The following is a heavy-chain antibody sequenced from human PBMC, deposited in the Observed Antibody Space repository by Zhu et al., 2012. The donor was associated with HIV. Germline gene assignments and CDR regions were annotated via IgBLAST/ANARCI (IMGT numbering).Heavy chain of an antibody. CDR1: GGTISSSSYF. CDR3: AKTRTSGWYSYAFHV. V-gene: IGHV4-39*01. J-gene: IGHJ3*01. Sequence: QVQLQESGPGLVKPSETLSLTCTVSGGTISSSSYFWAWIRQTPGKGLEWIGSIYYGGSTHYNPSLKSRLTIYVDTSNNQFSLKLSSVTAADTALYYCAKTRTSGWYSYAFHVRGRGTMVTVSS. D-gene: IGHD6-19*01. CDR2: IYYGGST.